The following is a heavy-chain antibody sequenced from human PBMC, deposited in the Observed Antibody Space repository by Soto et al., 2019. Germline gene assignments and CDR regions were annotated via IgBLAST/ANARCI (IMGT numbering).Heavy chain of an antibody. V-gene: IGHV3-30*18. CDR1: GLNFDNYG. Sequence: GGSLRLSCQASGLNFDNYGMHWVRQAPGKGLEWVAVITYDGSNKYYADSVKGRFTISRDNSKNTLSLHLNTLKPEDTAVYHCAKDRVGGTFYTPLGFWGQGTLVTVSS. CDR2: ITYDGSNK. CDR3: AKDRVGGTFYTPLGF. J-gene: IGHJ4*02. D-gene: IGHD1-7*01.